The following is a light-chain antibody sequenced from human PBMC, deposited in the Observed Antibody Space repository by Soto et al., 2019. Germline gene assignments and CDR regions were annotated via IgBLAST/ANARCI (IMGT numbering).Light chain of an antibody. Sequence: EIVLTQSPRTLSLSPGEGATLSCRASQSVSTTHLAWYQQRPGQAPRLLIYGASIRATGIPDRFGGSGSGTDFTLTISRLEPDDFAVYYCQQYGDSPITFGQGTRLEIK. J-gene: IGKJ5*01. CDR3: QQYGDSPIT. CDR1: QSVSTTH. V-gene: IGKV3-20*01. CDR2: GAS.